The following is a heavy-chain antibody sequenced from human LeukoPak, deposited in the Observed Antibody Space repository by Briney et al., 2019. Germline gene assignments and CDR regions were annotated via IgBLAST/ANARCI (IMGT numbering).Heavy chain of an antibody. J-gene: IGHJ4*02. CDR3: AADLPYSNYGPLDY. CDR1: GFTFTNSA. D-gene: IGHD4-11*01. V-gene: IGHV1-58*01. Sequence: ASVKVSCKASGFTFTNSAVQWVRQARGQRLEWIGWIVVGGGNSNYAQKFQERVTITRDMSTSTAYMELSSLRFEDTAVYYCAADLPYSNYGPLDYWGQGTLVTVSS. CDR2: IVVGGGNS.